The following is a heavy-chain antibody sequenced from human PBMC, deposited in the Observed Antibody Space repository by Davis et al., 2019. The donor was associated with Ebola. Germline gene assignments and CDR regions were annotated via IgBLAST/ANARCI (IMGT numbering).Heavy chain of an antibody. CDR2: TYYNSKWYI. CDR3: VRGWFRAGMDV. V-gene: IGHV6-1*01. J-gene: IGHJ6*04. Sequence: PSEPLSLTCAIPGDNFSINSGGWNWIRQSPSRGLEWLGRTYYNSKWYIDYAASVKSRISINPDTSKNQFSLQLNSVTPEDTALYYCVRGWFRAGMDVWGEGTTVTVSS. CDR1: GDNFSINSGG. D-gene: IGHD3-10*01.